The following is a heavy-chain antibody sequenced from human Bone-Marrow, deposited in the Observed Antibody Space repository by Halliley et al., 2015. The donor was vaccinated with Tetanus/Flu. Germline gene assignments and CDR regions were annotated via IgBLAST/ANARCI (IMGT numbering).Heavy chain of an antibody. D-gene: IGHD5-12*01. CDR3: AMGTSGYGDYFDT. CDR2: IFLSGIP. Sequence: WSGAIFLSGIPYYNPSLETRVSISVDTSKTQFSLKLTSMTAADTAVYYCAMGTSGYGDYFDTWGLGTLVTVSS. V-gene: IGHV4-31*02. J-gene: IGHJ4*02.